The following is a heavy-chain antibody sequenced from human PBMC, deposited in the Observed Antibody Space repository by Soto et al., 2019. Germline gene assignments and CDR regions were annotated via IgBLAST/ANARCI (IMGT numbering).Heavy chain of an antibody. Sequence: GGSLRLSCAASGFTFSSYGMHWVRQAPGKGLEWVAVIWYDGSNKYYADSVKGRFTISRDNSKNTLYLQMNSLRAEDTAVYYCARTPAAAYRSGWYLDYWGQGTLVTVSS. J-gene: IGHJ4*02. V-gene: IGHV3-33*01. CDR3: ARTPAAAYRSGWYLDY. CDR2: IWYDGSNK. CDR1: GFTFSSYG. D-gene: IGHD6-19*01.